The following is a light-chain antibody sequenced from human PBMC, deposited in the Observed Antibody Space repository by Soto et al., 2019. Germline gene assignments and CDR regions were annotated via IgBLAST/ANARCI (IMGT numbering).Light chain of an antibody. Sequence: EIVLTQSPGTLSLSPWEIATLSCRASQSVSSSYLAWYQQKPGQAPRLLIYGASSRATGIPDRFSGSGSGTDFTLTISRLEPEDFAVYYCQQYGSSLPITFGQGTRLEI. V-gene: IGKV3-20*01. CDR2: GAS. CDR3: QQYGSSLPIT. J-gene: IGKJ5*01. CDR1: QSVSSSY.